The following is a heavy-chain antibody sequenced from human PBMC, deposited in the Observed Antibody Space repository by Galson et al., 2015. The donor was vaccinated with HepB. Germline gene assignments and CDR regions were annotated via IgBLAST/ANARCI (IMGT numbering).Heavy chain of an antibody. Sequence: SVKVSCKASGYTFTSYGFSWVRQAPGQGLEWMGWISAYSGNTNYAQKLQGRVTMTTDTSTSTAYMELRSLRSDDTAVYYCARSDDYGDIRPGGWYFDLWGRGTLVTVSS. CDR3: ARSDDYGDIRPGGWYFDL. V-gene: IGHV1-18*01. J-gene: IGHJ2*01. CDR2: ISAYSGNT. CDR1: GYTFTSYG. D-gene: IGHD4-17*01.